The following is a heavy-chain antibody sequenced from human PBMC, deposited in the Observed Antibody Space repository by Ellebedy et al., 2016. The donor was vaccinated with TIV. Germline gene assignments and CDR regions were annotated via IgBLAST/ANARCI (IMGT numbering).Heavy chain of an antibody. V-gene: IGHV4-38-2*02. J-gene: IGHJ4*02. CDR3: AKGAFDSFDS. CDR2: IYSSGST. D-gene: IGHD2-21*01. CDR1: GFSISRAYY. Sequence: SETLSLXXTVSGFSISRAYYQVWIRQPPGKGLDWTGSIYSSGSTNYTPSLKSRVAISADTSKNQFFLKLTSVTAADMAVYYCAKGAFDSFDSWGQGTLVTVSS.